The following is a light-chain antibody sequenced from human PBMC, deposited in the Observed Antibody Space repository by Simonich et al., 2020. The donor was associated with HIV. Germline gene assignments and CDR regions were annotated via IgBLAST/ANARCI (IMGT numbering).Light chain of an antibody. CDR3: QQRSNWPLT. Sequence: EIVMTQSPATLSVSPGERATLSCRASQNVASNLAWYQQKPGQAPRLLIYGASSRATGIPDRFSGSGSGTDFTLTISSLEPEDFAVYYCQQRSNWPLTFGGGTKVEIK. V-gene: IGKV3-11*01. J-gene: IGKJ4*01. CDR2: GAS. CDR1: QNVASN.